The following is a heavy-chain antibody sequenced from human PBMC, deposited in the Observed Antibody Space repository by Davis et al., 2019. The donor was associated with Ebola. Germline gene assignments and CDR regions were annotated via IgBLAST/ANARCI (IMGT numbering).Heavy chain of an antibody. CDR2: ISSSSSTI. Sequence: GESLKISCAASGFTFSSYSMNWVRQAPGKGLEWVSYISSSSSTIYYADSVKGRFTISRDNAKNSLYLQMNSLRAEETAVNYCTTVTDSSIDYWGQGTLVIVSS. CDR3: TTVTDSSIDY. CDR1: GFTFSSYS. D-gene: IGHD4-11*01. J-gene: IGHJ4*02. V-gene: IGHV3-48*04.